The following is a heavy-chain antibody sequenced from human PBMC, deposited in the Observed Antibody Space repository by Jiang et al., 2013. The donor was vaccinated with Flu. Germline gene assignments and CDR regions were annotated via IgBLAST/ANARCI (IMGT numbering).Heavy chain of an antibody. CDR1: GGTFSSYA. Sequence: EVKKPGSSVKVSCKASGGTFSSYAISWVRQAPGQGLEWMGGIIPIFGTANYAQKFQGRVTITADESTSTAYMELSSLRSEDTAVYYCARAAVRIEMATIIGGSKEGGDGMDVW. V-gene: IGHV1-69*01. D-gene: IGHD5-24*01. CDR2: IIPIFGTA. CDR3: ARAAVRIEMATIIGGSKEGGDGMDV. J-gene: IGHJ6*01.